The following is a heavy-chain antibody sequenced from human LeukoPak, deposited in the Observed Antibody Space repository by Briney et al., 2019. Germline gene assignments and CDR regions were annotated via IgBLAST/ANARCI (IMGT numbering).Heavy chain of an antibody. V-gene: IGHV3-7*01. Sequence: PGGSLRLSCAASGFTFSSYWMSWVRQAPGKGLEWVANIKQDGSEKFYVDSVKGRFTISRDNAKNSLYLQMNSLRAEDTAVYYCARGAAQGYCSGGSCYGHYYYGMDVWGQGTTVTVSS. CDR2: IKQDGSEK. J-gene: IGHJ6*02. CDR3: ARGAAQGYCSGGSCYGHYYYGMDV. D-gene: IGHD2-15*01. CDR1: GFTFSSYW.